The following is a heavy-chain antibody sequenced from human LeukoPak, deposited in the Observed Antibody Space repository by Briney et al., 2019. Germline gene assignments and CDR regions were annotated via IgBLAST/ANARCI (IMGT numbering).Heavy chain of an antibody. CDR3: ARRAGGYSHPYDY. CDR2: ISGSGGST. V-gene: IGHV3-23*01. CDR1: GFSFSSYA. J-gene: IGHJ4*02. Sequence: GGSLRLSCAASGFSFSSYAMSWVRQAPGKGLEWVSAISGSGGSTYYADSVKGRFTISRDNSKNTLYLQMNSLRAEDTAIYYCARRAGGYSHPYDYWGQGVLVTVSS. D-gene: IGHD4-23*01.